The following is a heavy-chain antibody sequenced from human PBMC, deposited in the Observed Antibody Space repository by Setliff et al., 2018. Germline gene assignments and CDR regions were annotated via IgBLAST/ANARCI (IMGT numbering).Heavy chain of an antibody. V-gene: IGHV4-30-4*08. Sequence: SETLSLTCTVSGGSISSGDYYWSWIRQPPGKGLEWIGFIYYSGSTYYSPSLKSRVTISVDTSKNQFSLNLGSVTAADTAVYYCARGKDYYDSSGYGRGDFDYWGQGTLVTVSS. CDR1: GGSISSGDYY. CDR3: ARGKDYYDSSGYGRGDFDY. CDR2: IYYSGST. J-gene: IGHJ4*02. D-gene: IGHD3-22*01.